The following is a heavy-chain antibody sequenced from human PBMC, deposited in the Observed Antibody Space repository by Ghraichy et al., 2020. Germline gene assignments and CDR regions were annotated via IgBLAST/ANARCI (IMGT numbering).Heavy chain of an antibody. V-gene: IGHV4-4*07. Sequence: GSLSLTCTVSGDSLSSHYWSWIRQPAGKGLEWLGRIYTSGHTDYNPSLEGRVTMSADTSNNQISLTLTSVTAADTAMYYCARVSRVAFDVWGQGASVIVSS. CDR3: ARVSRVAFDV. CDR1: GDSLSSHY. J-gene: IGHJ3*01. CDR2: IYTSGHT.